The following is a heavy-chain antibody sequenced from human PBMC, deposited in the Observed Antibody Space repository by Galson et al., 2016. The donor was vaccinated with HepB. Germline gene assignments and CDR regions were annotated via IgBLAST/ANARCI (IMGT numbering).Heavy chain of an antibody. CDR2: IGSGGSTI. D-gene: IGHD6-13*01. V-gene: IGHV3-48*02. CDR3: ARDGGQQLVRWERLRKVYYYYPMDV. CDR1: GFSISSYS. J-gene: IGHJ6*02. Sequence: SLRLSCAASGFSISSYSFNWVRQAPGKGLEWVSHIGSGGSTISYADSVKGRFTISRDNAKHSLYLQMHSLGDEDTAVYYCARDGGQQLVRWERLRKVYYYYPMDVWGQGTTVTVSS.